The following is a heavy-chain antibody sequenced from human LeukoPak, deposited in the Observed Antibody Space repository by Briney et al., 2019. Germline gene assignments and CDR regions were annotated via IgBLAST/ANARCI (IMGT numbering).Heavy chain of an antibody. J-gene: IGHJ6*02. CDR1: GFTFTKYW. D-gene: IGHD3-16*02. CDR3: ASVTLYYYGRDV. CDR2: IKQDGSDK. Sequence: PGDSLRLSCAASGFTFTKYWMTWVRQAPGKGLEWVGNIKQDGSDKNYMDSVKGRFTISRVNTKNSVYLQMSSLRAEDTAVYYCASVTLYYYGRDVWGQGTTVTVSS. V-gene: IGHV3-7*03.